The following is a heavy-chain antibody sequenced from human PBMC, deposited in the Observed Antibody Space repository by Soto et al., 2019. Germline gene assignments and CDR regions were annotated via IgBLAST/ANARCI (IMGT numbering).Heavy chain of an antibody. CDR3: ARTRDTVWADFDY. CDR1: GGSISSSYY. J-gene: IGHJ4*02. V-gene: IGHV4-39*01. CDR2: IYYRGST. D-gene: IGHD2-15*01. Sequence: QLQLQESGPGLVKPSETLSLTCTVSGGSISSSYYWGWIRQPPGKGLEWIGTIYYRGSTYYNPSLKSRVTIAVDTSKNKFSLKLRSVTAADTAVYYCARTRDTVWADFDYWGQGALVTVSS.